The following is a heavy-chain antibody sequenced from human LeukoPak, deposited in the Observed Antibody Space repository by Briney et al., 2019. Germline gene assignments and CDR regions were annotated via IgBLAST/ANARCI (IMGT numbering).Heavy chain of an antibody. CDR3: ARGIDYGGSFADY. V-gene: IGHV3-48*01. Sequence: PGGSLRLSCAASGVTFSSYSMNWVRQAPGKGLEWVSYISSSSSTIYYADSVKGRFTISRDNAKNSLYLQMNSLRAEDTAVYYCARGIDYGGSFADYWGQGTLVTVSS. CDR2: ISSSSSTI. J-gene: IGHJ4*02. D-gene: IGHD4-23*01. CDR1: GVTFSSYS.